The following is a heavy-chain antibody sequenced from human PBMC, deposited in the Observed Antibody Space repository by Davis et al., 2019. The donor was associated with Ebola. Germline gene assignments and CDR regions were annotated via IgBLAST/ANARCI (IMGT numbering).Heavy chain of an antibody. CDR1: GYIFTTYA. V-gene: IGHV1-2*06. CDR2: INPNSGGT. D-gene: IGHD3-10*01. J-gene: IGHJ4*02. CDR3: ARGKLLWFGELSSWYFDY. Sequence: ASVKVSCKASGYIFTTYAMHWVRQAPGQGLEWMGRINPNSGGTNYAQKFQGRVTMTRDTSISTAYMELSRLRSDDTAVYYCARGKLLWFGELSSWYFDYWGQGTLVTVSS.